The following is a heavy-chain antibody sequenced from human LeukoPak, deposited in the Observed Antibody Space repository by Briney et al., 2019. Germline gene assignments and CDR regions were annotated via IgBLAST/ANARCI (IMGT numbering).Heavy chain of an antibody. CDR3: AKGDSSSWQLDY. J-gene: IGHJ4*02. D-gene: IGHD6-13*01. V-gene: IGHV3-30*18. CDR2: ISYDGRNK. CDR1: RFTFSSYG. Sequence: ERSLRLSCAASRFTFSSYGMHWVRQAPGKGLECVAVISYDGRNKNYADSVKGRFTISRDNSKNTLYLQMNSLRVEDTAVYYCAKGDSSSWQLDYWGQGTLVTVSS.